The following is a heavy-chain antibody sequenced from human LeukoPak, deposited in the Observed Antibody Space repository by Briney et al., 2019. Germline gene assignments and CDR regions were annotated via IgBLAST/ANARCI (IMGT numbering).Heavy chain of an antibody. V-gene: IGHV3-74*01. D-gene: IGHD6-19*01. J-gene: IGHJ4*02. CDR3: VRELSVAGSFLDY. Sequence: GGSLRLSCAAPGVTFSRYWMHWVRQAPGEGLGWVSRFNSGGSITTYAGSVKGRFTISIDNAKNTVYLQMNSLRAEDTAMYYCVRELSVAGSFLDYWGQGTLVTVSS. CDR1: GVTFSRYW. CDR2: FNSGGSIT.